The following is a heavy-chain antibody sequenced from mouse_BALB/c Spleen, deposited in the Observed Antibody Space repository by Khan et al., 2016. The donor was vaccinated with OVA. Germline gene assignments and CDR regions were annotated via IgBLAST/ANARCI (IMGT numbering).Heavy chain of an antibody. CDR1: GFNIKDTY. J-gene: IGHJ4*01. D-gene: IGHD1-1*01. Sequence: VQLQQSGAELVKPGASVKLSCTASGFNIKDTYMHWVKQRPEQGLEWIGRIDPANGNTKYDPKSQGKATITAETSSNTAYLQLSSLTSEDTAVYYCASLRNYYAMDYWGQGTSVTVSS. CDR2: IDPANGNT. V-gene: IGHV14-3*02. CDR3: ASLRNYYAMDY.